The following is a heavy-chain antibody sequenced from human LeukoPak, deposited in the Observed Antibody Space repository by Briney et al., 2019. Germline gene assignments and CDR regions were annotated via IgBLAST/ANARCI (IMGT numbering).Heavy chain of an antibody. V-gene: IGHV3-33*01. CDR1: GFTFSSYG. CDR2: IWYDGSNK. J-gene: IGHJ6*02. D-gene: IGHD6-19*01. CDR3: ARNSDSSGWYPAYYYYGMGV. Sequence: PGGSLRLSCAASGFTFSSYGMHWVRQAPGKGLEWVAVIWYDGSNKYYADSVKGRFAISRDNSKNTLYLQMNSLRAEDTAVYYCARNSDSSGWYPAYYYYGMGVWGQGTTVTVSS.